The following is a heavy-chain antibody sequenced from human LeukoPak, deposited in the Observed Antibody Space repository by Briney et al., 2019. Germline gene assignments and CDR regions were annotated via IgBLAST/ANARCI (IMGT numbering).Heavy chain of an antibody. J-gene: IGHJ3*02. CDR3: ARDTHISLIVVGDAFEI. CDR1: GGSISSYY. D-gene: IGHD3-22*01. V-gene: IGHV4-59*12. CDR2: IYYSGST. Sequence: SETLSLTCTVSGGSISSYYWSWIRQPPGEGLEWIGYIYYSGSTNYNPSLKSRVTISVDTSKNQFSLKLSSVTAADTAVYYCARDTHISLIVVGDAFEIWGQGTMVTVSS.